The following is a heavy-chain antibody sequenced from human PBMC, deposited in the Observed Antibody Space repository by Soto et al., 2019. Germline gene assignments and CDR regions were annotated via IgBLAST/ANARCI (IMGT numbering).Heavy chain of an antibody. J-gene: IGHJ5*02. V-gene: IGHV4-38-2*01. D-gene: IGHD3-16*01. Sequence: SETLSLTCAVSGDSISGSQWWSWVRLPPGKGLEWIGSIHHSVITYYSPSLRSRLSLSVDTSKNQFSLKLTSVTAADTAVYYCARAYYDGNNYRTRGWFDPWGQGILVTVSS. CDR1: GDSISGSQW. CDR2: IHHSVIT. CDR3: ARAYYDGNNYRTRGWFDP.